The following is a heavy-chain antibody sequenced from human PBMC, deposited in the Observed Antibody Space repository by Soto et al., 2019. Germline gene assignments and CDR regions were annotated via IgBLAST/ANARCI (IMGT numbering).Heavy chain of an antibody. V-gene: IGHV4-61*03. J-gene: IGHJ4*02. D-gene: IGHD3-10*01. Sequence: AGTLSLTCTVSGGSVSSGSYYWSWMRQPPGKGREWIGYSNNSGSTNYNPALKRRVTITEDTSKNHFSLRMSSVTAADTAVYYCARESDSGSYYFDYWGRGTLVTVSS. CDR2: SNNSGST. CDR3: ARESDSGSYYFDY. CDR1: GGSVSSGSYY.